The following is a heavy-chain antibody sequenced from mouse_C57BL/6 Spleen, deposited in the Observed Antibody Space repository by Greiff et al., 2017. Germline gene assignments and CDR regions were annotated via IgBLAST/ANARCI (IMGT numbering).Heavy chain of an antibody. CDR1: GYTFTSYW. Sequence: VQLQESGAELAKPGASVKLSCKASGYTFTSYWMHWVKQRPGQGLEWIGYINPSSGYTKYNQKFKDKATLTADKSSITAYMQLSSLTYEDSAVYYCASNYCSSPAMDYWGQGTSVTVSS. V-gene: IGHV1-7*01. J-gene: IGHJ4*01. CDR3: ASNYCSSPAMDY. CDR2: INPSSGYT. D-gene: IGHD1-1*01.